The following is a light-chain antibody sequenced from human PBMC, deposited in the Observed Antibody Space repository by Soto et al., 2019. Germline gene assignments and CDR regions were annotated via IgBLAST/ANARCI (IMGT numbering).Light chain of an antibody. CDR3: SSYTSSSPVV. V-gene: IGLV2-14*01. CDR2: EVS. J-gene: IGLJ2*01. Sequence: QSALTQPASVSGSPGQSITISCTGTNSDVGGYNYVSWYQQGPGKAPKLMIYEVSYRPSGVSNRFSGPKSGNTASLTISGLQAEDEADYYCSSYTSSSPVVFGGGTKLTVL. CDR1: NSDVGGYNY.